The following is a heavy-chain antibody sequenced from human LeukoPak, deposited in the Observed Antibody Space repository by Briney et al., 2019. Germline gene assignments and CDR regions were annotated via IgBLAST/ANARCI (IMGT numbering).Heavy chain of an antibody. D-gene: IGHD6-25*01. CDR1: GDSISRSTYY. Sequence: SETLSLTCTVSGDSISRSTYYWAWIRQPPGKGLEWIGSVYYGRSPYFNPSLESRATISVDTSKNHFPLKMSSVTAADTAVYYCARSSGTGTFSYWGQGTLVTVSS. CDR2: VYYGRSP. J-gene: IGHJ4*02. V-gene: IGHV4-39*02. CDR3: ARSSGTGTFSY.